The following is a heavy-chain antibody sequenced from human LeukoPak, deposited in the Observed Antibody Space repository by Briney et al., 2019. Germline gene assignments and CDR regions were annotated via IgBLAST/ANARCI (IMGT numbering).Heavy chain of an antibody. V-gene: IGHV1-69*05. J-gene: IGHJ5*02. CDR1: GGTFSSYA. D-gene: IGHD3-3*01. Sequence: GASVKVSCKASGGTFSSYAISWVRQAPGQGLEWMGGIIPIFGTANYAQKFQGRVTITTDESTSTAYMELSSLRSEDTAVYYCARDATYYDFWSGPKLEGLRTNWFDPWGQGTLVTVSS. CDR3: ARDATYYDFWSGPKLEGLRTNWFDP. CDR2: IIPIFGTA.